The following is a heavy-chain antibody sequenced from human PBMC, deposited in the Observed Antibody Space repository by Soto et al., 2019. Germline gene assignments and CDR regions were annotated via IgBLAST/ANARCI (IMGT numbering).Heavy chain of an antibody. CDR2: ISYDGSNK. D-gene: IGHD1-26*01. J-gene: IGHJ3*02. CDR3: ARDQGWELLRGAFDI. V-gene: IGHV3-30-3*01. Sequence: GGSLRLSCAASGFTFSSYAMHWVRQAPGKGLEWVAVISYDGSNKYYADSVKGRFTISRDNSKNTLYLQMNSLRAEDTAVYYCARDQGWELLRGAFDIWGQGTMVTVSS. CDR1: GFTFSSYA.